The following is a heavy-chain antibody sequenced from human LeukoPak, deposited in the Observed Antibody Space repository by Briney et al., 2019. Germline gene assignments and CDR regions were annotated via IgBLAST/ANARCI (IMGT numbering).Heavy chain of an antibody. J-gene: IGHJ4*02. CDR2: ISWNSGSI. CDR1: GFTFDDYA. V-gene: IGHV3-9*01. D-gene: IGHD5-24*01. Sequence: GGSLRLSCAASGFTFDDYAMHWVRQAPGKGLEWVSGISWNSGSIGYADSVKGRFTISRDNAKNSLYLQMNSLRAEDTALYYCAKSEMATIPPAYGGQGTLVTVS. CDR3: AKSEMATIPPAY.